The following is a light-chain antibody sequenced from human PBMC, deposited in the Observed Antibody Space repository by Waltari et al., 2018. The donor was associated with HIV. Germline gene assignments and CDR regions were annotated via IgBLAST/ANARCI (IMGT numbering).Light chain of an antibody. J-gene: IGLJ3*02. CDR2: EVS. Sequence: QSALTQPASVSGSPGQSITISCTGTRSDVGGYTYVSWYQHHPGKAPKLVIYEVSNRPSGVSNRFSGFKSGNTASLTISGLQAEDEGDYYCASYTGSSTWVFGGGTNLTVL. CDR3: ASYTGSSTWV. V-gene: IGLV2-14*01. CDR1: RSDVGGYTY.